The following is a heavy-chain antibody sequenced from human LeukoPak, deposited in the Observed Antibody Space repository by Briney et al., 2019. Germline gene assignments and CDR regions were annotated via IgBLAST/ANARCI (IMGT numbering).Heavy chain of an antibody. Sequence: GGSPRLSCAASGFTFNNYAMNWVRQAPGKGLEWVSSISGGGETTYYADSAKGRFTISRDNSQNTLYLQMNSLRAEDTAVYYCARDYADYVGYFFFDYWGQGTLVTVSS. D-gene: IGHD4-17*01. CDR3: ARDYADYVGYFFFDY. J-gene: IGHJ4*02. V-gene: IGHV3-23*01. CDR2: ISGGGETT. CDR1: GFTFNNYA.